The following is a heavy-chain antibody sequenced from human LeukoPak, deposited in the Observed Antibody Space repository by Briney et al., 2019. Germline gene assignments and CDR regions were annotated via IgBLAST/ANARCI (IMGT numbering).Heavy chain of an antibody. CDR2: IYYSGST. CDR1: GGSISSSSYY. CDR3: ARSIAVAAPDY. J-gene: IGHJ4*02. V-gene: IGHV4-39*01. Sequence: SETLSLTCTVSGGSISSSSYYRGWIRQPPGKGLEWIGSIYYSGSTYYNPSLKSRVTISVDTSKNQFSLKLSSVTAADTAVYYCARSIAVAAPDYWGQGTLVTVSS. D-gene: IGHD6-19*01.